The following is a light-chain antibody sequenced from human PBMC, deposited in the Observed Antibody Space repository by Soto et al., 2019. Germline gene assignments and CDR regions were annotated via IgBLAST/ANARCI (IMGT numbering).Light chain of an antibody. CDR2: EVS. CDR1: SSDVGAYKY. Sequence: QSALTQPPSASGSPGQSVTISCTGTSSDVGAYKYVSWYQQYPGKAPKLMIYEVSKLPSGVPDRFSGSKSGNTASLTVSGLQAEDEADYYCTSYVSSNLWVFGGGTKVTVL. J-gene: IGLJ3*02. V-gene: IGLV2-8*01. CDR3: TSYVSSNLWV.